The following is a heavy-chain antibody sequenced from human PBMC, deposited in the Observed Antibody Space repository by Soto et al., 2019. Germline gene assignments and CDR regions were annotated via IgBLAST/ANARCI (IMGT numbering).Heavy chain of an antibody. V-gene: IGHV4-4*02. D-gene: IGHD6-13*01. CDR2: IYHSGST. CDR3: ARVGIAANPHSNWFDP. CDR1: SGSISSSNW. Sequence: PSETLSLTCAVSSGSISSSNWWSWVRQPPGKGLEWIGEIYHSGSTNYNPSLKSRVTISVDKSKNQFSLKLSSVTAADTAVYYCARVGIAANPHSNWFDPWGQGTLVTVSS. J-gene: IGHJ5*02.